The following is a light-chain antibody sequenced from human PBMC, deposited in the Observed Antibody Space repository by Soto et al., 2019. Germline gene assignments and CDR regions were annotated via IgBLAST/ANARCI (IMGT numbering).Light chain of an antibody. CDR1: QSISSW. V-gene: IGKV1-5*01. CDR3: QKYNSYPWK. Sequence: DIQMTHSPSTLSASVGYRVTITCLASQSISSWLAWYQQKPGKAPKLLIYDASSLESGVPSRFSGSGSGTELTLTISSLQPDDFATYYCQKYNSYPWKFGQGTKVDIK. CDR2: DAS. J-gene: IGKJ1*01.